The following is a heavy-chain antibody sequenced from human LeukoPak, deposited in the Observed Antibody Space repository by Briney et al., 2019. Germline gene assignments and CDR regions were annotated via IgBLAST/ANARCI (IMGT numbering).Heavy chain of an antibody. CDR2: IYTSGTT. CDR3: ARAPSGCGGTCSFDS. V-gene: IGHV4-4*07. J-gene: IGHJ4*02. Sequence: SETLSLTCTVSGGSISGYFWSWIRQPAGKGLGWIGRIYTSGTTNYNPSLKSRVTLSVDTSNNHFSLTLTSVTAADTALYYCARAPSGCGGTCSFDSWGQGTLVTVSS. D-gene: IGHD2-15*01. CDR1: GGSISGYF.